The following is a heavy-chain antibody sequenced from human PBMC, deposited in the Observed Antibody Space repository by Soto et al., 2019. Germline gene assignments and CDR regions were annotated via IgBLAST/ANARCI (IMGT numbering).Heavy chain of an antibody. CDR2: INHSGST. CDR3: ARGLLYSSGWYDY. V-gene: IGHV4-34*01. Sequence: VEEGNCSGYYGRRIIKTPGKGLEWIGEINHSGSTNYNPSLKSRVTISVDTSKNQFSLKLSSVTAADTAVYYCARGLLYSSGWYDYWGQGTLVTVSS. CDR1: EGNCSGYY. J-gene: IGHJ4*02. D-gene: IGHD6-19*01.